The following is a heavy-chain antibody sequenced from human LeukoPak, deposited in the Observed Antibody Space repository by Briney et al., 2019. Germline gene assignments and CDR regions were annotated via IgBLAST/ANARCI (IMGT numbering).Heavy chain of an antibody. J-gene: IGHJ4*02. CDR2: IYYSGST. CDR1: GGSISSYY. CDR3: ARLYCSGGSCYEDY. D-gene: IGHD2-15*01. V-gene: IGHV4-59*01. Sequence: SETLSLTCTVSGGSISSYYWSWIRQPPGRGLEWIGYIYYSGSTNYNPSLKSRVTISVDTSKNQFSLKLSSVTAADTAVYYCARLYCSGGSCYEDYWGQGTLVTVSS.